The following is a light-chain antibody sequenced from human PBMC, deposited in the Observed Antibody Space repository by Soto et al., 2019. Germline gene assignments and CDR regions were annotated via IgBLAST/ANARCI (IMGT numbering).Light chain of an antibody. CDR1: QGIHIH. V-gene: IGKV1-9*01. CDR3: QHYNSYSEA. CDR2: DAS. J-gene: IGKJ1*01. Sequence: DIQLTQSPSFLSASEGDRVTITCRASQGIHIHLAWYQQKPGKAPKLLIYDASNLQSGVPSRFSGSGSGTEFTLIISSLQPDDFATYYCQHYNSYSEAFGQGTKVDIK.